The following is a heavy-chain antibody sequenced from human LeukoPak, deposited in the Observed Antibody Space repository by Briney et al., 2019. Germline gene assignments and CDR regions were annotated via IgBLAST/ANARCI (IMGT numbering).Heavy chain of an antibody. J-gene: IGHJ3*02. CDR2: IYHSGST. D-gene: IGHD4-23*01. CDR1: GYSISSGYY. V-gene: IGHV4-38-2*02. Sequence: PSETLSLTCTVSGYSISSGYYWGWIRQPPGKGLEWIGSIYHSGSTYYNPSLKSRVTISVDTSKNQFSLKLSSVTAADTAVYYCARATPYGGNSNDAFDIWGQGTMVTVSS. CDR3: ARATPYGGNSNDAFDI.